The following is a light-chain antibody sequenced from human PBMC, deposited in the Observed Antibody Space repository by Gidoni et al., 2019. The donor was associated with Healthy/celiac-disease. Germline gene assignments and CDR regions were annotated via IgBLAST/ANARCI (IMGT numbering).Light chain of an antibody. CDR2: AAS. J-gene: IGKJ4*01. CDR1: QSISTF. V-gene: IGKV1-39*01. CDR3: QQGYTTPRT. Sequence: DIQMTQSPSSLSASVGDRVTITCRASQSISTFLNWYQQKPGKAPNLLIYAASSLQSGVPSRFSGRGSGTDFTLTINSLQPEDFATYYCQQGYTTPRTFGGGTKVEIK.